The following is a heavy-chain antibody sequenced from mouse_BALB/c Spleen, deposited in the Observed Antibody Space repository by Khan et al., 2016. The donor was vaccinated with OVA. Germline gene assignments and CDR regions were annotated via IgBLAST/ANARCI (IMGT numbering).Heavy chain of an antibody. Sequence: EVQLQESGPGLLKPSQSLSLTCTVTGYSITSDYAWNWIRQFPGNQLGWMAYISYSGSTTYSPYLRSSISITRDTSKNQSFMQLNSLTTEDTATDYCAGGRLLLRYPDYFDYWGQGTTLTVSS. J-gene: IGHJ2*01. CDR3: AGGRLLLRYPDYFDY. CDR1: GYSITSDYA. V-gene: IGHV3-2*02. D-gene: IGHD1-1*01. CDR2: ISYSGST.